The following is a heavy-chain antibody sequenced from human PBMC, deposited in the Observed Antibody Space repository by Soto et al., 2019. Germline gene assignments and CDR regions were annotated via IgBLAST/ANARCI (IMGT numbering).Heavy chain of an antibody. J-gene: IGHJ6*03. Sequence: QVQLVQSGAEVKKPGSSVKVSCKASAGTFSSYTISWVRQAPGQGLEWMGRIIPILGIANYAEKFQGRVTITADKPTTTAHMEVSSVRLEAAAVNDGASEQNLGGSPGPDVWVKGPRVAASS. V-gene: IGHV1-69*02. CDR2: IIPILGIA. CDR1: AGTFSSYT. D-gene: IGHD3-16*01. CDR3: ASEQNLGGSPGPDV.